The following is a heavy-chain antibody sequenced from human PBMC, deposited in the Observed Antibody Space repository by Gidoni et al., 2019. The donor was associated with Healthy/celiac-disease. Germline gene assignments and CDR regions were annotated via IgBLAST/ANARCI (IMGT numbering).Heavy chain of an antibody. CDR1: GVSLRGYA. CDR3: TSRIAAAEGGNDY. CDR2: IRSKANSYAT. D-gene: IGHD6-13*01. V-gene: IGHV3-73*02. Sequence: EVQLVASGGGLVQRGGSLHICCAASGVSLRGYAMHWVRQASGKGLEWIGHIRSKANSYATAYAATGKGRFTISRENSKNTAYLQMNSLKTEDTAVDYCTSRIAAAEGGNDYWGQGTLVTVSS. J-gene: IGHJ4*02.